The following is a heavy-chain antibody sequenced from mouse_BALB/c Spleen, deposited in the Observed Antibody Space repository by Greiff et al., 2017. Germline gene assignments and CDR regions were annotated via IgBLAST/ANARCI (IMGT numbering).Heavy chain of an antibody. CDR1: GFSLTSYG. CDR3: ARDRENDDGYYDAMDY. Sequence: QVQLKESGPGLVAPSQSLSITCTVSGFSLTSYGVHWVRQPPGKGLEWLGVIWAGGSTNYNSALMSRLSISKDNSKSQVFLKMNSLQTDDTAMYYCARDRENDDGYYDAMDYWGQGTSVTVSS. D-gene: IGHD2-3*01. CDR2: IWAGGST. V-gene: IGHV2-9*02. J-gene: IGHJ4*01.